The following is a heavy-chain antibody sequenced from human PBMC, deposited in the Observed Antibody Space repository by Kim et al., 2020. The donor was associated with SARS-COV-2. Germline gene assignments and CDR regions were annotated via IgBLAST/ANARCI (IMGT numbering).Heavy chain of an antibody. V-gene: IGHV3-48*04. CDR3: ARDLGIYDFWSGYQDYFDY. CDR2: ISSSSSTI. CDR1: GFTFSSYS. J-gene: IGHJ4*02. D-gene: IGHD3-3*01. Sequence: GGSLRLSCAASGFTFSSYSMNWVRQAPGKGLEWVSYISSSSSTIYYADSVKGRFTISRDNAKNSLYLQMNSLRAEDTAVYYCARDLGIYDFWSGYQDYFDYWGQGTLVTVSS.